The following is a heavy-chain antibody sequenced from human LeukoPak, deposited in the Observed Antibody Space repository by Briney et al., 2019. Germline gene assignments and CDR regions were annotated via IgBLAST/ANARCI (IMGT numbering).Heavy chain of an antibody. D-gene: IGHD2-15*01. Sequence: SVKVSCKASVGTFSSYAISWVRQAPGQGLEWMGGIIPIFGTANYAQKFQGRVTITADESTSTAYMELSSLRSEDTAVYYCARGPKYCSGGSCYTGDYWGQGTLVTVSS. CDR2: IIPIFGTA. CDR1: VGTFSSYA. V-gene: IGHV1-69*01. J-gene: IGHJ4*02. CDR3: ARGPKYCSGGSCYTGDY.